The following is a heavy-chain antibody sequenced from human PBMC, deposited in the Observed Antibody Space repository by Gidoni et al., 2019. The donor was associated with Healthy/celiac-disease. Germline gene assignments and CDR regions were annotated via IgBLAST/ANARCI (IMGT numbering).Heavy chain of an antibody. V-gene: IGHV4-59*01. Sequence: QVQLQESGPGLVKPSETLSLTCTVSGGSISSYYWSWIRQPPGKGLEWIGYIYYSGSTNYNPSLKSRVTISVDTSKNQFSLKLSSVTAADTAVYYCARVGGIAAAGNYYYGMDVWGQGTTVTVSS. CDR1: GGSISSYY. J-gene: IGHJ6*02. CDR3: ARVGGIAAAGNYYYGMDV. CDR2: IYYSGST. D-gene: IGHD6-13*01.